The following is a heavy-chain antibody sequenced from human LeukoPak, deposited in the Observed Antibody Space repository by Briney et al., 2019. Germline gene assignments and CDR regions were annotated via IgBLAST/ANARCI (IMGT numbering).Heavy chain of an antibody. V-gene: IGHV3-48*03. CDR3: ARDKYSGFVFDC. D-gene: IGHD5-12*01. J-gene: IGHJ4*02. CDR1: GFTFSSYE. CDR2: ISSSDSST. Sequence: PGGSLRLSCAASGFTFSSYEMNWVRQAPGEGLEWVSYISSSDSSTYYADSVKDRFTISRDNAKNSLSLQMNSLRVEDTAVYYCARDKYSGFVFDCWGQGTLVTVSS.